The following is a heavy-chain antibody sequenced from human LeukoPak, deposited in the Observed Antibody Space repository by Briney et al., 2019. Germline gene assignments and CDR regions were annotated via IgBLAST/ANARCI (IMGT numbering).Heavy chain of an antibody. V-gene: IGHV4-59*08. CDR3: ARRMRTVTDTFDV. J-gene: IGHJ3*01. Sequence: SETLSLTCTVFGDSLTSHFWSWIRQPPGKGLEWIGYVYSSGTTNYNPSLTSRVSISMDTSKKQISLRPTSLTAADTAVYYCARRMRTVTDTFDVWGQGHLVTVSS. D-gene: IGHD4-11*01. CDR1: GDSLTSHF. CDR2: VYSSGTT.